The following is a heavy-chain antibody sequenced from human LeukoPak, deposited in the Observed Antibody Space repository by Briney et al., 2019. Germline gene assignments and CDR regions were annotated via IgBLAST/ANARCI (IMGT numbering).Heavy chain of an antibody. CDR1: GFTFSNDA. V-gene: IGHV3-23*01. Sequence: GRSLPLSCAASGFTFSNDAVSWVRQAAGRGPEWVSRISSLSTYTDYADSVKGRFTISRDNPKNTLNLQMHSLRAEDTAVYYCAKDDQGDCTISSCCRWFDPGGQGTRVSVS. CDR2: ISSLSTYT. J-gene: IGHJ5*02. D-gene: IGHD2-2*01. CDR3: AKDDQGDCTISSCCRWFDP.